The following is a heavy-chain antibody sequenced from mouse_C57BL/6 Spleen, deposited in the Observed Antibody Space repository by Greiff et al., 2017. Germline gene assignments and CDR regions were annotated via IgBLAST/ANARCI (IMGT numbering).Heavy chain of an antibody. Sequence: EVKLMESGPELVKPGASVKIPCKASGYTFTDYNLDWVKQSHGKSLEWIGDINPNNGGTIYNQKFKGKATLTVDKSSSTAYMELRSLTSEDTAVYYCAREDYDGSLFAYWGQGTLVTVSA. V-gene: IGHV1-18*01. D-gene: IGHD1-1*01. CDR3: AREDYDGSLFAY. CDR2: INPNNGGT. J-gene: IGHJ3*01. CDR1: GYTFTDYN.